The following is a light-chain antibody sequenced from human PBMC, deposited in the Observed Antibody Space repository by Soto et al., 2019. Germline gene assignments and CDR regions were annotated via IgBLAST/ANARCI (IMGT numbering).Light chain of an antibody. Sequence: EIVLTQSPGTLSLSPGERATLSCRASQSVSSNYFAWYQQKPGQAPRLLIYDASSRATGIPDRFSGSGSGTDFTLTISRLEPEDFVVYYCQQYGSSPPLTFGGGTKVEIK. CDR1: QSVSSNY. CDR2: DAS. V-gene: IGKV3-20*01. CDR3: QQYGSSPPLT. J-gene: IGKJ4*01.